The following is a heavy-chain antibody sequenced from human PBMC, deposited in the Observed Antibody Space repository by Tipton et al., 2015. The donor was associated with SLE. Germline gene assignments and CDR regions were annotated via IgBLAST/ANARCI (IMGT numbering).Heavy chain of an antibody. CDR3: ARRGRGVDFGSFY. V-gene: IGHV4-4*07. D-gene: IGHD6-13*01. CDR2: IFTTGST. CDR1: GGSINSYY. J-gene: IGHJ4*02. Sequence: TLSLTCTVSGGSINSYYWSWIRQPAGKGLEWIGHIFTTGSTNYNPSLKSRVSVSVDTSKNQFSLKLDSVTAADTAVYFCARRGRGVDFGSFYWGQGTLVTVSS.